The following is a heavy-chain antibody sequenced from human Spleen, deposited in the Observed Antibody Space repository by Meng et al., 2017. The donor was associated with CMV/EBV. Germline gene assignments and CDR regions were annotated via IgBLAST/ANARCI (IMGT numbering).Heavy chain of an antibody. CDR1: GYTFTSYG. V-gene: IGHV1-18*01. CDR3: ARLAASRSNSGGG. Sequence: KASGYTFTSYGISWVRQAPGQGLEWMGWISAYNGETNYAQKVRGRVTLTVGTSTSTAYMELRSLTSDDTAVYYCARLAASRSNSGGGWGQGTLVTVSS. J-gene: IGHJ4*02. CDR2: ISAYNGET. D-gene: IGHD1-26*01.